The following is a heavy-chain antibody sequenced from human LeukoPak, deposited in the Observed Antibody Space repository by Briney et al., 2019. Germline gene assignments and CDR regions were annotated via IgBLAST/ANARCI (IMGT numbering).Heavy chain of an antibody. Sequence: HPGGSLRLSCAASRFTFSRYAMHWVRQAPGKGLEWVAVISYDGSNKYYADSVKGRFTISRDNSKNTLYLQMNSLRAEDTAVYYCAKSQRRFLEWLSAPRHWGQGTLVTVSS. CDR1: RFTFSRYA. D-gene: IGHD3-3*01. J-gene: IGHJ4*02. V-gene: IGHV3-30*04. CDR2: ISYDGSNK. CDR3: AKSQRRFLEWLSAPRH.